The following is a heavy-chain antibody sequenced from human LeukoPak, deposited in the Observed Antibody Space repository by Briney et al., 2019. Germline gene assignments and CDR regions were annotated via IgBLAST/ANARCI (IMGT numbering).Heavy chain of an antibody. CDR3: ARHPLFANWFDP. CDR2: IYYSGST. J-gene: IGHJ5*02. D-gene: IGHD3-16*01. Sequence: SETLSLTCAVYGGSFTNYYWSWIRQPPGKGLEWIGSIYYSGSTYYNPSLKSRVTISVDTSKNQFSLKLSSVTAADTAVYYCARHPLFANWFDPWGQGTLVTVSS. V-gene: IGHV4-39*01. CDR1: GGSFTNYY.